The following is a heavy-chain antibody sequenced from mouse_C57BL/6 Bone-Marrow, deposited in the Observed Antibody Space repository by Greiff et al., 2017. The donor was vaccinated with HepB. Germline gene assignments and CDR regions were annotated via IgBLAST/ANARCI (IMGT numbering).Heavy chain of an antibody. D-gene: IGHD2-1*01. J-gene: IGHJ2*01. Sequence: QVQLQQPGAELVKPGASVKLSCKASGYTFTSYWMHWVKQRPGQGLEWIGMIHPNSGSTNYNEKFKSKATLTVDKSSSTAYMQLSSLTSEDSAVYYCARNPVLLSYYFDYWGQGTTLTGSS. CDR3: ARNPVLLSYYFDY. CDR1: GYTFTSYW. CDR2: IHPNSGST. V-gene: IGHV1-64*01.